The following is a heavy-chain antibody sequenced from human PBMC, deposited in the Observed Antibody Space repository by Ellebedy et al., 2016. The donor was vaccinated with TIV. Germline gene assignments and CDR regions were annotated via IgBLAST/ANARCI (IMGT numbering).Heavy chain of an antibody. Sequence: GESLKISCAASGFTFSNKWMNWVRQAPGKGLEWVANIRQDGSEENYVDSVKGRFTISRDNTKNSLYLQMSSLRDEETAVYYCTRLLRDYGGPQTHYFYGMDVWGQGTTVTVSS. J-gene: IGHJ6*02. CDR2: IRQDGSEE. CDR1: GFTFSNKW. CDR3: TRLLRDYGGPQTHYFYGMDV. D-gene: IGHD4/OR15-4a*01. V-gene: IGHV3-7*01.